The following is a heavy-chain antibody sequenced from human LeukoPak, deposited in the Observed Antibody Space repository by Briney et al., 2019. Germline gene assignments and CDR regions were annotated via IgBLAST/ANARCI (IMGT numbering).Heavy chain of an antibody. V-gene: IGHV1-2*02. Sequence: ASVKVSCKASGYTFTGYYMHWVRQAPGQGLEWMGWINPNSGGTNYAQKFQGRVTMTRDTSISTAYMELSRLRSDDTAVYYCARTPMSPYCSGGSCRTQPFDYWGQGTLVTVS. CDR2: INPNSGGT. CDR3: ARTPMSPYCSGGSCRTQPFDY. D-gene: IGHD2-15*01. J-gene: IGHJ4*02. CDR1: GYTFTGYY.